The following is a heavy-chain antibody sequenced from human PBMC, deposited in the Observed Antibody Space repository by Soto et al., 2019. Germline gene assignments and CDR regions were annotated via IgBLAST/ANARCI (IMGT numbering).Heavy chain of an antibody. D-gene: IGHD2-8*02. V-gene: IGHV3-30*18. J-gene: IGHJ4*02. Sequence: QVQLVESGGGVVQPGGSLRLSCAASGFTFSDFAMHWVRQAPGKGLEWVAFISYDGRVTYYADSVKGRFTISRDSSKNTLDLQLNSLTAEDTAVFYCAKERTGVYIDHWGQGTLVTVTS. CDR2: ISYDGRVT. CDR1: GFTFSDFA. CDR3: AKERTGVYIDH.